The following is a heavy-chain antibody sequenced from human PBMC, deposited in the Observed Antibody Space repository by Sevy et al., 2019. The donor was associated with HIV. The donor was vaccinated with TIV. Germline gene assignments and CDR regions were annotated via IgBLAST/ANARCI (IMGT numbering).Heavy chain of an antibody. CDR3: ANKRGYSHGPFDY. V-gene: IGHV4-30-4*01. CDR2: IHFSGGT. CDR1: GGSISSSDSY. Sequence: SETLSLTCTFSGGSISSSDSYWSWIRQPPGKGLEWIGYIHFSGGTYYNPFLKSRVAMSVDTSERQFSLRLSFMTAADTAVYYCANKRGYSHGPFDYWGQGALVTVSS. J-gene: IGHJ4*02. D-gene: IGHD5-12*01.